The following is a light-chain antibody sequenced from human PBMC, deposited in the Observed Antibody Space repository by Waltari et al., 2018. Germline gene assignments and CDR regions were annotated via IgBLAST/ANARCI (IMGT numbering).Light chain of an antibody. J-gene: IGKJ1*01. V-gene: IGKV3-11*01. CDR2: DAS. Sequence: EIVLTQSPATLSLSPGERATLSCGASQSVSSYLAWYHQKPGQAPRLLIYDASNRATGIPAKFSGSGSGTDFTLTISSLEPEDFAIYYCQQRSNWPWTFGQGTKVEIK. CDR1: QSVSSY. CDR3: QQRSNWPWT.